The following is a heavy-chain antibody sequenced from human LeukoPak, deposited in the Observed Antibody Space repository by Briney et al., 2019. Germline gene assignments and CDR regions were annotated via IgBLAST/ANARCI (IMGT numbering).Heavy chain of an antibody. CDR1: GYTFTSYY. CDR2: INPSGGST. Sequence: ASVKVSCKASGYTFTSYYMHWVRQAPGQGLEWMGIINPSGGSTSYAQKFQGRVTITRDMSTSTAYMELSSLRSEDTAVYYCAADVTAAAFAKQWGQGTLVTVSS. J-gene: IGHJ4*02. CDR3: AADVTAAAFAKQ. V-gene: IGHV1-46*01. D-gene: IGHD6-13*01.